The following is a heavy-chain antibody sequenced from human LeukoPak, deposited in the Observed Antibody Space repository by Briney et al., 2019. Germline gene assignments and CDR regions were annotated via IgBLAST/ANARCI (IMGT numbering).Heavy chain of an antibody. J-gene: IGHJ6*03. CDR2: ISGSGGST. V-gene: IGHV3-23*01. CDR1: GFTFSSYA. D-gene: IGHD2/OR15-2a*01. CDR3: ALSSKVYYYYYMDV. Sequence: GGSLRLSCAASGFTFSSYAMSWVRQAPGKGLEWVSAISGSGGSTYYADSVKGRFTISRDNSKNTLYLQMNSLRAEDTAVYYCALSSKVYYYYYMDVWGKGTTVTVSS.